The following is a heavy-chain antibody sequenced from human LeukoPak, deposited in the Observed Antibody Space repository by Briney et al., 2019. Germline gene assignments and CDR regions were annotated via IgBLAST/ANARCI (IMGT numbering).Heavy chain of an antibody. V-gene: IGHV5-51*01. J-gene: IGHJ4*02. CDR2: IYPGDSDT. CDR1: GYSFTSYW. CDR3: ARLSSSSWYRGDY. Sequence: GESLKISCKGSGYSFTSYWIGWVRQMPGKGLEWMGTIYPGDSDTRYSPSFQGRVTISADKSISTAYLQWSSLKASDTAMYYCARLSSSSWYRGDYWGQGTLVTASS. D-gene: IGHD6-13*01.